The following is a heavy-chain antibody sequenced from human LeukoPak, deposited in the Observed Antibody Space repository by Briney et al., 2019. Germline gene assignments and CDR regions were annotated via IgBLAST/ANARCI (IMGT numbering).Heavy chain of an antibody. D-gene: IGHD6-13*01. V-gene: IGHV1-2*02. CDR2: INPNSGGT. Sequence: RASVKVSCKASGYTFTGYYIHWVRQAPGQGLEWMGWINPNSGGTNYAQKFQGRVTMTRDTSISTAYMELSRLRSEDTAVYYCAGQTGQQLAKMDYWGQGTLVTVSS. J-gene: IGHJ4*02. CDR1: GYTFTGYY. CDR3: AGQTGQQLAKMDY.